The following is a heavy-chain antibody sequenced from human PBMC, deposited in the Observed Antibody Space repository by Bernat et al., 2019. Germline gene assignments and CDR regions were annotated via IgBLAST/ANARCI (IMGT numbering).Heavy chain of an antibody. J-gene: IGHJ4*02. Sequence: QVQLQESGPGLVRPSETLSLTCTVSGGSISGYYWSWVRQPPGKGLEQIGYIYYTGSTTYNPSLKSRVTISVDTSTNQFSLRLNSVTAADTDVYYCARLGTGTNPPYDHWGQGTLVTVSS. CDR1: GGSISGYY. D-gene: IGHD1/OR15-1a*01. CDR3: ARLGTGTNPPYDH. V-gene: IGHV4-59*08. CDR2: IYYTGST.